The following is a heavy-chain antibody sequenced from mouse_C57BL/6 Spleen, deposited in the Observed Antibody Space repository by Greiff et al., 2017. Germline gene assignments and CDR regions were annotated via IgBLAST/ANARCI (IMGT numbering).Heavy chain of an antibody. CDR2: ILPKSGST. J-gene: IGHJ1*03. CDR3: ARAGYYYGGYVDV. D-gene: IGHD1-1*01. Sequence: QVQLQQPGAELVQPGASVKLSCKASGYTFTSYWMHWVKQRPGQGLEWIGMILPKSGSTNTNEKFKSKATLSVDKSSSTAYMQLSSLTSEDSTVYYCARAGYYYGGYVDVWGTGTSVTVSS. V-gene: IGHV1-64*01. CDR1: GYTFTSYW.